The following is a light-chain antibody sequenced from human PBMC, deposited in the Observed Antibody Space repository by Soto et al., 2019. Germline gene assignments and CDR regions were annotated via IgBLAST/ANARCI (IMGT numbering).Light chain of an antibody. CDR2: NVS. V-gene: IGKV3-20*01. Sequence: EIVLTQSPGTLSLSPGERATLSCRASQSVSSNYLAWYLQKPGQAPRLLIYNVSSRATGIPDRFSGSGSGTDFTLTISRLEPEDFAVYYCQQYGSSPRTFGQGTKVDIK. J-gene: IGKJ1*01. CDR3: QQYGSSPRT. CDR1: QSVSSNY.